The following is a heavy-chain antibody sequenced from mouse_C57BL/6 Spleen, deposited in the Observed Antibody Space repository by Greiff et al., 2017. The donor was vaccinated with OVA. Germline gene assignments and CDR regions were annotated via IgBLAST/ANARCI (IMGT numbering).Heavy chain of an antibody. D-gene: IGHD1-1*01. CDR2: IDLSDSYT. Sequence: QVQLQQPGAELVKPGASVKLSCKASGYTFTSYWMQWVKQRPGQGLEWIGEIDLSDSYTNYNQKFKGKATLTVDTSSSTAYMQLSSLTSEDSAVYYCARLGFITTVEGYFDVWGTGTTVTVSS. CDR3: ARLGFITTVEGYFDV. CDR1: GYTFTSYW. J-gene: IGHJ1*03. V-gene: IGHV1-50*01.